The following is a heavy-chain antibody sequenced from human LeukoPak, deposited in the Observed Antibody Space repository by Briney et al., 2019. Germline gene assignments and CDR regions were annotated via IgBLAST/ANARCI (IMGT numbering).Heavy chain of an antibody. V-gene: IGHV3-49*04. CDR1: GFTFGDYT. J-gene: IGHJ5*02. Sequence: GGSLRLSCVGSGFTFGDYTINWVRQAPGKGLEWVGFIRNKGYGGTTEYDASVKGRFVVSRDDSKSIAFLQMNSLKTEDTAIYYCGRSSITASYGWLDPWGQGTLVTVSS. CDR2: IRNKGYGGTT. CDR3: GRSSITASYGWLDP. D-gene: IGHD6-6*01.